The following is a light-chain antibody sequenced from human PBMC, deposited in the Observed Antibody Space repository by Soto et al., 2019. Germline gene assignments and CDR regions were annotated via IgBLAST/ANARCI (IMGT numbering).Light chain of an antibody. CDR2: QDV. CDR3: QSWDSITVV. J-gene: IGLJ2*01. Sequence: SYELTQPPSVSVSPGQTASITCSGDKLGDKYACWYQQKPGQSPVMVIYQDVKRPSGIPERFSGSNSGNTATLTISGTQAMEEADYYCQSWDSITVVFGGGTKLTVL. CDR1: KLGDKY. V-gene: IGLV3-1*01.